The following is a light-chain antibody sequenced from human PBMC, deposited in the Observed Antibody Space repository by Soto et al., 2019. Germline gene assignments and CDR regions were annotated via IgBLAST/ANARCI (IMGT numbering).Light chain of an antibody. CDR3: QSYDSSNHVV. Sequence: NFMLTQPHSVSECPGKTVTISCTRSSGSIASNYVQRYQQRPGSAPTTVIYEDNQRPSGVPDRFSGSIDSSSNSASLTISGLKTEDEADYYCQSYDSSNHVVFGGGTKVTVL. V-gene: IGLV6-57*04. J-gene: IGLJ2*01. CDR1: SGSIASNY. CDR2: EDN.